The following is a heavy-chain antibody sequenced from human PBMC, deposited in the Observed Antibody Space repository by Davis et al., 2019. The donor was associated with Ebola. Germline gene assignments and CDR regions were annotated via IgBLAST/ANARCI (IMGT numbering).Heavy chain of an antibody. CDR1: GGTFSSYA. Sequence: SVTVSCKASGGTFSSYAISWVRQAPGQGLEWMGGIIPIFGTANYAQKFQGRVTITADESTSTAYMELSSLRSEDTAVYYCAKGNGSSWQRRFSDYYYGMDVWGQGTTVTVSS. D-gene: IGHD6-13*01. CDR3: AKGNGSSWQRRFSDYYYGMDV. V-gene: IGHV1-69*13. CDR2: IIPIFGTA. J-gene: IGHJ6*02.